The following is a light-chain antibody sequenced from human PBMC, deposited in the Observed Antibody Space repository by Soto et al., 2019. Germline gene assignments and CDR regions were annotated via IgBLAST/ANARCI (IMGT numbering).Light chain of an antibody. CDR3: QSYDSSLSGV. CDR2: GNS. V-gene: IGLV1-40*01. J-gene: IGLJ3*02. Sequence: QYVLTQPPSVSGAPGQRVTISCTGSSSNIGAGYDVHWYQQRPGTAPKLLIYGNSNRPSRVPDRFSGSKSGTSASLAITGLQAEDEADYYCQSYDSSLSGVFGGGTKLTVL. CDR1: SSNIGAGYD.